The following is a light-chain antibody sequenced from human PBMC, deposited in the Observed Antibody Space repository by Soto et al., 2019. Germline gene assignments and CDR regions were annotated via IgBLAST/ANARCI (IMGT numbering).Light chain of an antibody. Sequence: QSVLTQPASVSGSPGQSITISCTGTSSDVGSYNLVSWYQQHPGKAPKLMIYEGSKRPSGVSNRFSGSKSGNTASLTISGLQAEDEADYYCCSYAGNGVFGGGTKLTVL. CDR1: SSDVGSYNL. V-gene: IGLV2-23*01. CDR2: EGS. J-gene: IGLJ3*02. CDR3: CSYAGNGV.